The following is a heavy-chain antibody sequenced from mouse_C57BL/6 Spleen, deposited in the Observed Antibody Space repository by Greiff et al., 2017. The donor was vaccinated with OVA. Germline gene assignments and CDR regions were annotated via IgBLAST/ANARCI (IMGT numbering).Heavy chain of an antibody. V-gene: IGHV5-12*01. J-gene: IGHJ4*01. Sequence: EVMLVESGGGLVQPGGSLKLSCAASGFTFSDYYMYWVRQTPEKRLEWVAYISNGGGSTYYPDTVKGRFTISRDNAKNTLYLQMSRLKSEETAMYYCARQDYGSSYEAMDYWGQGTSVTVSS. CDR1: GFTFSDYY. CDR3: ARQDYGSSYEAMDY. D-gene: IGHD1-1*01. CDR2: ISNGGGST.